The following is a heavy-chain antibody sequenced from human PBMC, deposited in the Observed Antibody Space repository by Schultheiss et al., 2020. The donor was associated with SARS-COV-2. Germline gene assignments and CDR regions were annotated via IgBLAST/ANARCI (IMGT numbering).Heavy chain of an antibody. D-gene: IGHD2-2*01. CDR2: INPNSGGT. Sequence: ASVKVSCKASGYTFTSYAMNWVRQAPGQGLEWMGWINPNSGGTNYAQKFQGRVTMTRDTSISTAYMELSRLRSDDTAVYYCARDIVVQFDPWGQGTLVTVSS. J-gene: IGHJ5*02. CDR3: ARDIVVQFDP. V-gene: IGHV1-2*02. CDR1: GYTFTSYA.